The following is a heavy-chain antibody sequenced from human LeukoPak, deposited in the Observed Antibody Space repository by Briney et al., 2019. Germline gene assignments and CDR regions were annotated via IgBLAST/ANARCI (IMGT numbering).Heavy chain of an antibody. Sequence: PSETLSLTCTVSGGSVSSGSYYWSWIRQPPGKGLEWSGYIYYSGSTNYNPSLKSRVTISVDTSKNQFSLKLSSVTAADTAVYYCARVPRITMVRGVIMGWFDPWGQGTLVTVSS. V-gene: IGHV4-61*01. CDR1: GGSVSSGSYY. CDR3: ARVPRITMVRGVIMGWFDP. J-gene: IGHJ5*02. CDR2: IYYSGST. D-gene: IGHD3-10*01.